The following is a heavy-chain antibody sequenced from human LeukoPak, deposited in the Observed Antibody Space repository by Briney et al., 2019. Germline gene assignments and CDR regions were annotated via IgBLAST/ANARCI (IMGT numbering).Heavy chain of an antibody. CDR1: GYTFTSYY. J-gene: IGHJ3*02. Sequence: GASVKVSCTASGYTFTSYYVHWVGQAPGQGLEWMGWINHNSGGTNYAQKFQGRVTMTRDTSISTAYMELSRLRSDDTAVYYCARSDVGAILWAFDIWGQGTMVTVSS. CDR2: INHNSGGT. CDR3: ARSDVGAILWAFDI. V-gene: IGHV1-2*02. D-gene: IGHD1-26*01.